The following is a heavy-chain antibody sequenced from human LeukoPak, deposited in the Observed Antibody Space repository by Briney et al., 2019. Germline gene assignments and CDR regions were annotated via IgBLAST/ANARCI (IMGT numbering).Heavy chain of an antibody. CDR1: GFTFSNYA. CDR2: IGGSGFST. CDR3: GKDIVVVPAAHFDF. J-gene: IGHJ4*02. Sequence: GGSLRLSCAASGFTFSNYAMSWVRQAPGKGLEWVSAIGGSGFSTFYADSVKGRFTISRDNSKTTLYLHMNSLRAEDTAVYYCGKDIVVVPAAHFDFWGQGNLVTVSS. V-gene: IGHV3-23*01. D-gene: IGHD2-2*01.